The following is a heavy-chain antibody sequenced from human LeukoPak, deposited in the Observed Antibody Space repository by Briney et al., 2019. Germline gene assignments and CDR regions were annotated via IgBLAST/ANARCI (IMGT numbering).Heavy chain of an antibody. J-gene: IGHJ5*02. CDR2: IIPIFGTA. V-gene: IGHV1-69*13. CDR3: VRDVRFGANWFDP. D-gene: IGHD3-10*01. Sequence: ASVKVSCKASGGTFSSYAISWVRQAPGQGLEWMGGIIPIFGTANYAQKFQGRVTITADESTSTAYMELSSLRSEDTAVYYCVRDVRFGANWFDPWGQGTLVTVSS. CDR1: GGTFSSYA.